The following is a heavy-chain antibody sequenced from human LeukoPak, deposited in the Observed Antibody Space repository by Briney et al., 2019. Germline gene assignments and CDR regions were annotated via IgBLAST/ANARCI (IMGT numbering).Heavy chain of an antibody. J-gene: IGHJ6*02. D-gene: IGHD2-2*01. Sequence: GKSLRLSCAASGFTFSGYPIHWVRQAPGKGLEWVAVISYDGSNKYYADSVKGRFTISRDNSKNTLYLQMNSLRAEDTAVYYCAREGYCSSTSCLLYYYYGMDVWGQGTTVTVSS. CDR1: GFTFSGYP. CDR3: AREGYCSSTSCLLYYYYGMDV. V-gene: IGHV3-30*04. CDR2: ISYDGSNK.